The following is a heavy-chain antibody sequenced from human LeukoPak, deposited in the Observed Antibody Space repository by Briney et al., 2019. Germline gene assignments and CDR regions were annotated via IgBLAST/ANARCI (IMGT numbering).Heavy chain of an antibody. J-gene: IGHJ6*02. CDR3: ARVGGPILEVPV. V-gene: IGHV1-46*01. CDR1: GGTFTSYY. CDR2: INPSGGST. D-gene: IGHD2-15*01. Sequence: ASVKVSCKASGGTFTSYYMHWVRQAPGQGLEWMGIINPSGGSTSYAQKFQGRVTITRDTSTSTVHMELSSLRSEDTAVYYCARVGGPILEVPVWGQGTTVTVSS.